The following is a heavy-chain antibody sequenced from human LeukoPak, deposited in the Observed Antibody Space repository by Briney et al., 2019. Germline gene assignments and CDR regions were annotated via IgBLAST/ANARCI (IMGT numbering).Heavy chain of an antibody. V-gene: IGHV1-46*01. J-gene: IGHJ4*02. Sequence: GASVKVSCKASGYTFTSYAMNWVRQAPGQGLEWMGIINPSGGSTSYAQKFQGRVTMTRDMSTSTVYMELSSLRSEDTAVYYCASAQGESDFDYWGQGTLVTVSS. D-gene: IGHD3-10*01. CDR1: GYTFTSYA. CDR3: ASAQGESDFDY. CDR2: INPSGGST.